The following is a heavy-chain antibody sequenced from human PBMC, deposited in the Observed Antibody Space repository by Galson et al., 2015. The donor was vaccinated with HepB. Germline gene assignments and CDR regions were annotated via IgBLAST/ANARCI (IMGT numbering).Heavy chain of an antibody. J-gene: IGHJ4*02. CDR2: IGWNSAII. D-gene: IGHD6-13*01. Sequence: SLRLSCAASGFTFDDYAMHWVRQAPGKGLEWVSGIGWNSAIIGYADSVRGRFTISRDNAKSSLYLQMNSLRTEDTAFYYCAKGRYSSSGFYFESWGQGALVSVSS. CDR3: AKGRYSSSGFYFES. CDR1: GFTFDDYA. V-gene: IGHV3-9*01.